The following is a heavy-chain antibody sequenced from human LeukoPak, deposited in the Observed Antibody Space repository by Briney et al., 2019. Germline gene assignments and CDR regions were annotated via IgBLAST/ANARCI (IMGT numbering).Heavy chain of an antibody. V-gene: IGHV1-69*04. CDR1: GGTFSSYA. CDR2: IIPILGIA. CDR3: ARDPLDYGGYVSGYYLDY. J-gene: IGHJ4*02. D-gene: IGHD4-17*01. Sequence: ASVKVSCKASGGTFSSYAISWVRQAPGQGLEWMGRIIPILGIANYAQKFQGRVTITADKSTSTAYMELSSLRSEDTAVYYCARDPLDYGGYVSGYYLDYWGRGTLVTVSS.